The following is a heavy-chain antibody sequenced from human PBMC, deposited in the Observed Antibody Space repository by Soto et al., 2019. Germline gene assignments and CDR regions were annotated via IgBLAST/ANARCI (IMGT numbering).Heavy chain of an antibody. CDR3: ATWGSSGYYPGGD. J-gene: IGHJ4*02. CDR1: GFTVSSNY. CDR2: IYSGGST. V-gene: IGHV3-53*02. D-gene: IGHD3-22*01. Sequence: EVQLVETGGGLIQPGGSLRLSCAASGFTVSSNYMSWVRQAPGKGLEWVSVIYSGGSTYYADSVKGRFTISRDNSKNTLYLQMNSLRAEDTAVYYCATWGSSGYYPGGDWGQGTLVTVSS.